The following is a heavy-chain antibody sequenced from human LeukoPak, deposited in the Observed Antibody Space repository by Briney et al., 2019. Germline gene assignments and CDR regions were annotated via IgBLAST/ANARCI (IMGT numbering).Heavy chain of an antibody. CDR2: ISSSSSYI. CDR3: ARDPALVAATPYYFDY. V-gene: IGHV3-21*01. CDR1: GFTLSCYS. D-gene: IGHD2-15*01. J-gene: IGHJ4*02. Sequence: PGGSLRLSCAASGFTLSCYSMNWVRQAPGKGLEWVSSISSSSSYIYYADSVKGRFTISRDNAKNSLYLQMNSLRAEDTAVYYCARDPALVAATPYYFDYWGQGTLVTVSS.